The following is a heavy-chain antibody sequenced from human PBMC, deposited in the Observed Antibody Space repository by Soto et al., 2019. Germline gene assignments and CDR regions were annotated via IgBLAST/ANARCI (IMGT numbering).Heavy chain of an antibody. V-gene: IGHV4-34*01. J-gene: IGHJ6*03. CDR3: ARVGRITIFGVVIEYYYYYMDV. Sequence: QVQLQQWGAGLLKPSETLSLTCAVYGGSFSGYYWSWIRQPPGKGLEWIGEINHSGSTNYNPSLKSRVTISVDTSKNQFSLKLSSVTAADTAVYYCARVGRITIFGVVIEYYYYYMDVWGKGTTVTVSS. CDR1: GGSFSGYY. D-gene: IGHD3-3*01. CDR2: INHSGST.